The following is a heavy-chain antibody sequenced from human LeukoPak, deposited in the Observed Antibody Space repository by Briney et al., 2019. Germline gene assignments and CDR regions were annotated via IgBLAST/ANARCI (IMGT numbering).Heavy chain of an antibody. V-gene: IGHV4-39*07. Sequence: SETLSLTCTVSGDSFSSVTDYWAWIRQPPGKGLEWIASGDYSGGTYYNPSLESRVAISADMSKNQFSLKLSSVTAADTAVYYCARQVAAAGTGWFDPWGQGTLVTVSS. CDR2: GDYSGGT. J-gene: IGHJ5*02. CDR1: GDSFSSVTDY. CDR3: ARQVAAAGTGWFDP. D-gene: IGHD6-13*01.